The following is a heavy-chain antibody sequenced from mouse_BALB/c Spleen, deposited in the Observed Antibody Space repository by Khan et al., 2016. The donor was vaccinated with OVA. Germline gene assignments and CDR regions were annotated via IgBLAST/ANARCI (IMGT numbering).Heavy chain of an antibody. Sequence: QVQLQQSGPGLVQPSQRLSITCTVSGFSLTTYSVHWVRQSPGKGLQWLGVIWSAGSPDYNAAFISRLTIRKDNSRSQVFFKMTSLQPNDTAIYCCARRTYDYCRGALFAYCGQGTRVTGTA. CDR1: GFSLTTYS. J-gene: IGHJ3*01. CDR3: ARRTYDYCRGALFAY. CDR2: IWSAGSP. D-gene: IGHD2-4*01. V-gene: IGHV2-2*02.